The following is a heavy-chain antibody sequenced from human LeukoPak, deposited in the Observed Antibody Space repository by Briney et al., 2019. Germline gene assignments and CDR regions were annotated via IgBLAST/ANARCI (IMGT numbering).Heavy chain of an antibody. CDR1: GFTFSSYA. J-gene: IGHJ6*03. D-gene: IGHD6-19*01. Sequence: GGSLRLSCAASGFTFSSYAMSWIRQAPGKGLEWVSYISSSGSTIYYADSVKGRFTISRDNAKNSLYLQMNSLRAEDTAVYYCARDKAGIAVAGTRIYYYYYMDVWGKGTTVTVSS. CDR2: ISSSGSTI. V-gene: IGHV3-11*04. CDR3: ARDKAGIAVAGTRIYYYYYMDV.